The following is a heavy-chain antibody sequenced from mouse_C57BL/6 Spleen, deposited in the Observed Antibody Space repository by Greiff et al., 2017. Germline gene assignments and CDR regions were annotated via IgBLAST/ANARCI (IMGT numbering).Heavy chain of an antibody. V-gene: IGHV1-52*01. CDR3: ASGSNLYYYAMGY. D-gene: IGHD2-5*01. CDR2: IDPSDSET. J-gene: IGHJ4*01. Sequence: VQLQQPGAELVRPGSSVKLSCKASGYTFTSYWMHWVKQRPIQGLEWIGNIDPSDSETHYNQKFKDKATLTVDKTSSTAYMQLSSLTSDDSAVYYCASGSNLYYYAMGYWGQGTSVTVSS. CDR1: GYTFTSYW.